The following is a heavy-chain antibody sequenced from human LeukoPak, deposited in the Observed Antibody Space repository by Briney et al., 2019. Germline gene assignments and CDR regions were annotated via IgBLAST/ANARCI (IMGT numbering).Heavy chain of an antibody. J-gene: IGHJ5*02. V-gene: IGHV4-4*07. CDR3: ARDRRSGSYYKAQWFDP. D-gene: IGHD1-26*01. Sequence: SETLSLTCTVSGGSISSYYWSWIRQPAGKGLEWIGRIYTSGSTNYNPSLKSRVTMSVDTSKNQFSLKLSSVTAADTAVYHCARDRRSGSYYKAQWFDPWGQGTLVTVSS. CDR1: GGSISSYY. CDR2: IYTSGST.